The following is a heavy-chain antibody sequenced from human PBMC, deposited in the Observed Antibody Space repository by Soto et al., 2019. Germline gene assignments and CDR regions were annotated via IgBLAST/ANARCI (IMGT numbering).Heavy chain of an antibody. V-gene: IGHV3-23*01. CDR1: GFTFSRYG. D-gene: IGHD1-26*01. CDR2: VRSDGDTT. J-gene: IGHJ4*02. Sequence: EVQVLESGGGLVQPGGSLRLSCAASGFTFSRYGMNWVRQAPGKGLEWVSGVRSDGDTTYNADSVKGRFTVSRDNFRNTVELQMNNLRVEDTAVYYCAKGKGVGATPDGANCWGQGTLVTVSP. CDR3: AKGKGVGATPDGANC.